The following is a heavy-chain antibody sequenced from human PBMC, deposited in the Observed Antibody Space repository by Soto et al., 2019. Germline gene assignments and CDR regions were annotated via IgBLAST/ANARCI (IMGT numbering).Heavy chain of an antibody. CDR2: IIPIFDSA. Sequence: QVQLVQSGAEVKMPGSSVKVSCKASGGSISSFAISWVRQAPGQGLDWMGGIIPIFDSANYAQKFQGRVTITADASTSTVYMELSSLRSEDTAVYYCARDDGSGWFFEAAWGQGTLVTVSS. CDR1: GGSISSFA. CDR3: ARDDGSGWFFEAA. V-gene: IGHV1-69*12. J-gene: IGHJ5*02. D-gene: IGHD6-19*01.